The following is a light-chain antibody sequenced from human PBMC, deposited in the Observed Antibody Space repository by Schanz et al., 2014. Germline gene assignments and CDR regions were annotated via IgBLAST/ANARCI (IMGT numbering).Light chain of an antibody. CDR1: SSNIGRNT. CDR2: SNT. CDR3: AAWDDSLDAYV. J-gene: IGLJ1*01. Sequence: QSVLTQPPSMSGAPGQRVTISCSGSSSNIGRNTVNWYQHLPGTAPKLLIYSNTLRPSGVPDRFSNSKSGTSASLAISGLQSEDEADYYCAAWDDSLDAYVFGSGTKLTVL. V-gene: IGLV1-44*01.